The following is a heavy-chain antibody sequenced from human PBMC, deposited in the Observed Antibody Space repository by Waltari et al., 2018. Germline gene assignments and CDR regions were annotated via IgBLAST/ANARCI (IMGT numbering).Heavy chain of an antibody. J-gene: IGHJ6*02. D-gene: IGHD3-22*01. Sequence: QVQLVESGGGVVQPGRSLSPSCAAAEFTFSSYPMHWVRQAPGKGLEWVAVTSYDGRNTYYVDSVKGRFTISRDNSKKTLYMQMNSLRAEDTAVYYCARDYCDRTNCHGMDVWGQGTTVTVSS. CDR3: ARDYCDRTNCHGMDV. V-gene: IGHV3-30*04. CDR2: TSYDGRNT. CDR1: EFTFSSYP.